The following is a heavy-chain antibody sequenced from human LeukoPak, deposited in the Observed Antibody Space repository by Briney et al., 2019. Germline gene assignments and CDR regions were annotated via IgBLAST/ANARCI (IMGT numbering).Heavy chain of an antibody. J-gene: IGHJ4*02. CDR1: GGSISSSSYY. D-gene: IGHD1-26*01. CDR2: IYYSGST. Sequence: SETLSLTCTVSGGSISSSSYYWGWIRQPPGKGLKWIATIYYSGSTYYNPSLRSRVTISVDTSKNQFSLKLSSVTAADTAVYYCAKISGAHSHPFDYWGQGTLATVSS. CDR3: AKISGAHSHPFDY. V-gene: IGHV4-39*01.